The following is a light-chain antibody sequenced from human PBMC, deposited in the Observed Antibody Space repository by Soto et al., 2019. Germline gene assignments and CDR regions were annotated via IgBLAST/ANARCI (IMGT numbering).Light chain of an antibody. CDR3: QQRSNWPPIT. J-gene: IGKJ5*01. CDR1: QSFGGSY. V-gene: IGKV3-11*01. CDR2: DAS. Sequence: EIVFTQSPVTLSLSPGERATLSCRASQSFGGSYLAWYQQKPGQAPRLLIYDASNRATGIPARFSGSGSGTDFTLTISSLEPEDFAVYYCQQRSNWPPITFGQGTRLEIK.